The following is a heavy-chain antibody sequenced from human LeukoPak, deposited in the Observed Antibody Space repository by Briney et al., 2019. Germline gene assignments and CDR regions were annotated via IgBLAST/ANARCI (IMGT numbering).Heavy chain of an antibody. V-gene: IGHV1-58*02. D-gene: IGHD3-16*01. CDR1: GFTFISST. CDR2: IVVGSGNT. Sequence: TSVKVSCKASGFTFISSTIQWVRQARGQRLEWMGWIVVGSGNTNYAQNFQERVTITRDMSTSTAYMELSSLRSEDTAVYYCAADLPGGAMFVPWGQGTLVTVSS. J-gene: IGHJ5*02. CDR3: AADLPGGAMFVP.